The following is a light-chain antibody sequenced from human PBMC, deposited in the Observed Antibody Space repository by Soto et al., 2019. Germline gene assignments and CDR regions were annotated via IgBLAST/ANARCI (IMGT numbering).Light chain of an antibody. V-gene: IGLV2-14*01. CDR3: SSYTTSSTHWV. J-gene: IGLJ3*02. Sequence: QSVLTQPASVSGSPGQSITISCTGTSSDVGGYNYVSWYQQHPGKAPKLMIYEVSNRPSGVSNRFSGSKSGNPASLTISGLQAEDEADYYCSSYTTSSTHWVFGGGTKVTVL. CDR2: EVS. CDR1: SSDVGGYNY.